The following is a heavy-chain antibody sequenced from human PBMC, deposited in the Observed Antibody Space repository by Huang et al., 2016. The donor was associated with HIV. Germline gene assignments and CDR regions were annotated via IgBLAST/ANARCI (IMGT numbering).Heavy chain of an antibody. CDR2: INQSGNS. D-gene: IGHD6-19*01. J-gene: IGHJ6*03. CDR1: GGSLSGSY. Sequence: QVHLQQWGAGLLKPSETLSLTCGVFGGSLSGSYWRWIRQTPGKGLEWVGEINQSGNSNINPAFETRGTMSGDTSKNHFSLRLSSVTAADTAVYYCARGQQGSRTSGWDEQSRFYYYMDVWGDGTTVIVSS. V-gene: IGHV4-34*04. CDR3: ARGQQGSRTSGWDEQSRFYYYMDV.